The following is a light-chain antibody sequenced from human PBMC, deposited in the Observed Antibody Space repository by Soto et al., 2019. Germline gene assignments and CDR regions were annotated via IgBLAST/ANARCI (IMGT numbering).Light chain of an antibody. J-gene: IGKJ1*01. Sequence: DIQMTQSPSSVSASVGDRITITCRASQDIGGRLAWFQQKPGKAPKLLISDASNLESGVPSRFGGSGSGTEFTLTISSLQPDDFATYYCQQYNTYPWTFGQGTKVDIK. CDR1: QDIGGR. V-gene: IGKV1-5*01. CDR2: DAS. CDR3: QQYNTYPWT.